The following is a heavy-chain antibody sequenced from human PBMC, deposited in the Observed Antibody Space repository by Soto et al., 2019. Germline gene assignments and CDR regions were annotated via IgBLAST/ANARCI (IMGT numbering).Heavy chain of an antibody. Sequence: GGSLRLSCAASGITVSNNYITWVRQAPGKGLEWVGRIKNKIDGGTTDYAAPVKGRFTISRDDSKNTLYLQMNSLKTEDTAVYYCTTDRFFYDNSGPGNDYWGQGTRVTVSS. CDR1: GITVSNNY. CDR3: TTDRFFYDNSGPGNDY. D-gene: IGHD3-22*01. CDR2: IKNKIDGGTT. V-gene: IGHV3-15*01. J-gene: IGHJ4*02.